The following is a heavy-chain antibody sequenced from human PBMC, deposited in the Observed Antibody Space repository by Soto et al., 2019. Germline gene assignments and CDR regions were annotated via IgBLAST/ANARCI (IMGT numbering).Heavy chain of an antibody. CDR2: ISSSGSTI. V-gene: IGHV3-48*02. CDR3: ARSHYRVYVHY. CDR1: GFTFSSYS. D-gene: IGHD4-17*01. J-gene: IGHJ4*02. Sequence: EVQLVESGGGLVQPGGSLRLSCAASGFTFSSYSMNWVRQAPGKGLEWVSYISSSGSTIYYADSVKGRFTISRDNAKNSVYLQMNSLRDEDTAVYSCARSHYRVYVHYWGQGTLVTVSS.